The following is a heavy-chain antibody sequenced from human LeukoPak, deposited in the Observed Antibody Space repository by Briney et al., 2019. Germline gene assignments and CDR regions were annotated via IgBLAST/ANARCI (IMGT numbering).Heavy chain of an antibody. CDR3: ARVPSVGYGDYLGYYYMDV. CDR2: FDPEDGET. V-gene: IGHV1-24*01. CDR1: GYTLTELS. J-gene: IGHJ6*03. Sequence: ASVKVSCKVSGYTLTELSMHWVRQAPGKGLEWMGGFDPEDGETIYAQKFQGRVTMTEDTSTDTAYMELSSLRSEDTAVYYCARVPSVGYGDYLGYYYMDVWGKGTTVTVSS. D-gene: IGHD4-17*01.